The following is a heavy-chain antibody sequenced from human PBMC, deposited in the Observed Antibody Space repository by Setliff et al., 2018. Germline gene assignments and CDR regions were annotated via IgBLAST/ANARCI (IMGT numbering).Heavy chain of an antibody. CDR2: VNPRTGST. V-gene: IGHV1-46*01. J-gene: IGHJ4*02. Sequence: GASVKVSCKASGYVFTGYYIHWVRHAPGQGFEWMGSVNPRTGSTAYAARFQGRITMTRDTSATTVYMILGSLRSDDTAVYFCARDAVSNFDRGDSPAYWGRGTLVTVSS. D-gene: IGHD2-21*01. CDR1: GYVFTGYY. CDR3: ARDAVSNFDRGDSPAY.